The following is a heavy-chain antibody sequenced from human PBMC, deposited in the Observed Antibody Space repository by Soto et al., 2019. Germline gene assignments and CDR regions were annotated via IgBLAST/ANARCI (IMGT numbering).Heavy chain of an antibody. Sequence: QVHLVQSGVEVKTPGASVKVSCQASGYTFFTYDISWVRQAPGQGLEWMGWISTYSGDTKYAQKFQGRVPMTSHTSTTTAYLELRSLRSDDTAVYYSARHHGPTTSENWFDPWGQGTLVTVSS. CDR3: ARHHGPTTSENWFDP. CDR2: ISTYSGDT. V-gene: IGHV1-18*01. CDR1: GYTFFTYD. D-gene: IGHD5-12*01. J-gene: IGHJ5*02.